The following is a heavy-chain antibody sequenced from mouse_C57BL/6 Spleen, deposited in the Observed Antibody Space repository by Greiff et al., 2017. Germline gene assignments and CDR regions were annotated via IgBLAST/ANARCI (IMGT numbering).Heavy chain of an antibody. CDR1: GYTFTSYD. Sequence: VQLQQSGPELVQPGASVKLSCKASGYTFTSYDINWVKQRPGQGLEWIGWIYPRGGSTKYNEKFKGKATLTVDTSSSTAYMELHSLTSEDSAVDFCAREGYWGDYFDDWGQGTTLTVSS. CDR3: AREGYWGDYFDD. V-gene: IGHV1-85*01. J-gene: IGHJ2*01. CDR2: IYPRGGST. D-gene: IGHD2-3*01.